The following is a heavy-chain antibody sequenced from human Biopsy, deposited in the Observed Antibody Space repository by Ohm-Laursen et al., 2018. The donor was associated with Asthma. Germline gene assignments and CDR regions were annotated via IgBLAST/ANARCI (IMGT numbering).Heavy chain of an antibody. D-gene: IGHD4-17*01. CDR3: ARDYDGDYVQRHLPLAY. J-gene: IGHJ4*02. CDR2: IIPFYGTA. Sequence: SSVKVSCKASGGMFGNYAISWVRQAPGLGLEWMGRIIPFYGTATYAQNFQGRLTLTADESTSTAYMELSSLRSEDTAVYFCARDYDGDYVQRHLPLAYWGQGTLVTVSS. V-gene: IGHV1-69*15. CDR1: GGMFGNYA.